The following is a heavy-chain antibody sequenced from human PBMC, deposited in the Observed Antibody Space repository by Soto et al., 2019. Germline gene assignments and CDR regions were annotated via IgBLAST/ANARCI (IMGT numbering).Heavy chain of an antibody. CDR1: GFTFSSYA. J-gene: IGHJ4*02. CDR3: AKNRGYNLPFDY. Sequence: GVSLRLSCAASGFTFSSYAMSWVRPAPGKGLEWVSAISGSGGSTYYADSVKGRFTISRDNSKNTLYLQMNSLRAEDTAVYYCAKNRGYNLPFDYWGQGTLVTVSS. D-gene: IGHD5-12*01. CDR2: ISGSGGST. V-gene: IGHV3-23*01.